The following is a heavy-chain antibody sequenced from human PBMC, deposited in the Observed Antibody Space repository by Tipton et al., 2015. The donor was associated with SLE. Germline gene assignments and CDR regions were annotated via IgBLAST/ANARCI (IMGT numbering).Heavy chain of an antibody. CDR2: INSDGSST. J-gene: IGHJ3*02. D-gene: IGHD6-19*01. V-gene: IGHV3-74*01. Sequence: GSLRLSCAASGFTFSSYWMHWVRQAPGKGLVWVSRINSDGSSTSYADSVKGRFTISRDNAKNTLYLQMNSLRAEDTAVYYCARDSSSLAVAGRGDAFDIWGQGTMVTVSS. CDR1: GFTFSSYW. CDR3: ARDSSSLAVAGRGDAFDI.